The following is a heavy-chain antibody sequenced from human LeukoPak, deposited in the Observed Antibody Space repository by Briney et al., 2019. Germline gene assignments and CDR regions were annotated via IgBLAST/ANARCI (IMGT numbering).Heavy chain of an antibody. V-gene: IGHV4-34*01. Sequence: SETLSLTCAVSGGSFSGYYWSWLRQPPGKGLEWIGEINHSGSTNYNPSLKSRVTISVDTSKNQFSLKLSSVTAAGTAVYYCARGVATVKNWGQGTLVTVSS. D-gene: IGHD4-17*01. CDR1: GGSFSGYY. CDR2: INHSGST. J-gene: IGHJ4*02. CDR3: ARGVATVKN.